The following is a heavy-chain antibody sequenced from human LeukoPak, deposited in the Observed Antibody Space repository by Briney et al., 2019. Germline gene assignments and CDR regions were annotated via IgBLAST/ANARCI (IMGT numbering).Heavy chain of an antibody. CDR1: GYTFTGYY. CDR3: ARAYCSGGSCRFSTNWFDP. J-gene: IGHJ5*02. V-gene: IGHV1-8*02. CDR2: MNPNSGNT. Sequence: GASVKVSCKASGYTFTGYYMHWVRQATGQGLEWMGWMNPNSGNTGYAQKFQGRVTMTRNTSISTAYMELSSLRSEDTAVYYCARAYCSGGSCRFSTNWFDPWGQGTLVTVSS. D-gene: IGHD2-15*01.